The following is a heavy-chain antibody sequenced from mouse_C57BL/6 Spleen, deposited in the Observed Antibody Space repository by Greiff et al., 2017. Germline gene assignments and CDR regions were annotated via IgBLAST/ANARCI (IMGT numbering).Heavy chain of an antibody. Sequence: QVQLQQPGAELVMPGASVKLSCKASGYTFTSYWMHWVKQRPGQGLEWIGEIDPSDSYTNYNQKFKGNSTLTVDKSSSTAYMQLSSLTSEDSAVDFCAVYGNYSMDYGGQGTSVTVSS. V-gene: IGHV1-69*01. CDR2: IDPSDSYT. CDR1: GYTFTSYW. J-gene: IGHJ4*01. D-gene: IGHD2-1*01. CDR3: AVYGNYSMDY.